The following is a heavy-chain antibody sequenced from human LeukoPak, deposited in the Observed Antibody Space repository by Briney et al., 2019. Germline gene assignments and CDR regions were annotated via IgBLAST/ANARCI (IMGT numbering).Heavy chain of an antibody. J-gene: IGHJ4*02. D-gene: IGHD1-26*01. CDR2: IYHSGST. CDR1: GYSISSGYY. CDR3: ARATGGSYED. V-gene: IGHV4-38-2*02. Sequence: SETLSLTCTVSGYSISSGYYWGWIRQPPGKGLEWIGSIYHSGSTYYNPSLKSRVTISVDTSKNQFSLKLSSVTAADTAVYYCARATGGSYEDWGQGTLVTVSS.